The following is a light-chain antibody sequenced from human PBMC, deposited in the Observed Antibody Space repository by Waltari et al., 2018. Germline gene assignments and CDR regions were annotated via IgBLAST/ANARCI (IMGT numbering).Light chain of an antibody. Sequence: QSALTQHASVSGSPGQPITTSCTGTSSYVGGYNSLSWYQQHPGKAPKLMIYEVSNRPSGVSNRFSGSKSGNTASLTISGLQAEDESDYYFSSYTSSSTLVFGGGTKLTVL. CDR3: SSYTSSSTLV. CDR2: EVS. CDR1: SSYVGGYNS. J-gene: IGLJ3*02. V-gene: IGLV2-14*01.